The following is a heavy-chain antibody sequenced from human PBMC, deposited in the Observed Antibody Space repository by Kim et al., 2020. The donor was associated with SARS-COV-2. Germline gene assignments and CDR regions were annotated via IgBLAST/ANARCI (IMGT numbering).Heavy chain of an antibody. CDR3: ARLSSSWYISH. Sequence: SETLSLTCTVSGGSISSYYWSWIRQPPGKGLEWIGYIYYSGSTNYNPSLKSRVTISVDTSKNQFSLKLSSVTAADTAVYYCARLSSSWYISHWGQGTLVTVSS. CDR1: GGSISSYY. V-gene: IGHV4-59*08. D-gene: IGHD6-13*01. CDR2: IYYSGST. J-gene: IGHJ4*02.